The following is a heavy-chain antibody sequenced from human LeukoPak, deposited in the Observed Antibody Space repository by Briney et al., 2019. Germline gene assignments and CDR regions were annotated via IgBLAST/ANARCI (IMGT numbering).Heavy chain of an antibody. V-gene: IGHV1-69*05. CDR3: ARSSLHCSSTSCPQRAEYFQH. D-gene: IGHD2-2*01. Sequence: GASVKVSCKASGGTFSSYAISWVRQAPGQGLEWMGRIIPIFGTANYAQKFQGRVTITTDESTSTAYMELSSLRSEDTAVYYCARSSLHCSSTSCPQRAEYFQHWGRGTLVTVSS. CDR1: GGTFSSYA. CDR2: IIPIFGTA. J-gene: IGHJ1*01.